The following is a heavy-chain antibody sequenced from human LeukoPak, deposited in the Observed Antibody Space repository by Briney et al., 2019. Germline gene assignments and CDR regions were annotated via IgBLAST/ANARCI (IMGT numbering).Heavy chain of an antibody. CDR3: ARGVYLGNGYYFDY. D-gene: IGHD2-8*01. CDR2: IYTSGST. CDR1: GGSISSYY. J-gene: IGHJ4*02. Sequence: SETLSLTCTVSGGSISSYYWNWIRQPAGKGLEWIGHIYTSGSTNYNSSLKSRVTMSVDTSKNQFSVKLNSVIAADTAMYYCARGVYLGNGYYFDYWGQGSLVTVSS. V-gene: IGHV4-4*07.